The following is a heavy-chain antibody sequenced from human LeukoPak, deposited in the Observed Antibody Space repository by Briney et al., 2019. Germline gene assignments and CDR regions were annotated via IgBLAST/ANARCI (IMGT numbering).Heavy chain of an antibody. CDR1: GFTFSNAW. D-gene: IGHD3-22*01. J-gene: IGHJ4*02. CDR3: TTPQLVYYYDSSGYLGVSLPSH. Sequence: GGSLRLSCAASGFTFSNAWMSWVRQAPGKGLEWVGRIKSKTDGGTTDYAAPVKGRFTISRDDSKNTLYLQMNSLKTEDTAVYYCTTPQLVYYYDSSGYLGVSLPSHWGQGTLVTVSS. CDR2: IKSKTDGGTT. V-gene: IGHV3-15*01.